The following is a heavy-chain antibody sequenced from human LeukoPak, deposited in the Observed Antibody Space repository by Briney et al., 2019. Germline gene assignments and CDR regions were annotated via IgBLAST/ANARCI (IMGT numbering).Heavy chain of an antibody. V-gene: IGHV4-39*01. J-gene: IGHJ6*03. CDR3: ARHRGYCSSTSCYVHYYMDV. Sequence: RTSETLSLTCTVSGGSISSSSYYWGWIRQPPGKGLEWIGSIYYSGSTYYNPSLKSRVTISVDTSKNQFSLKLSSVTAADTAVYYCARHRGYCSSTSCYVHYYMDVWGKGTTVTVSS. D-gene: IGHD2-2*01. CDR2: IYYSGST. CDR1: GGSISSSSYY.